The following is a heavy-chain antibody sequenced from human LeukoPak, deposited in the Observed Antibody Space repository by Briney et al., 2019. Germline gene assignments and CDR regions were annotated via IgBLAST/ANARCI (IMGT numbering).Heavy chain of an antibody. CDR3: ARDRVVVVAATLTGHFDY. V-gene: IGHV3-7*01. D-gene: IGHD2-15*01. J-gene: IGHJ4*02. CDR1: AFTFSSNW. Sequence: GGSLRLSCAASAFTFSSNWMCSVRQAPGKVLQWVANIKEDGSENYDVDSVKGRFTISRDNAKKSLYLQTNSLRAEDTAVYYCARDRVVVVAATLTGHFDYWGQGTLVTVSS. CDR2: IKEDGSEN.